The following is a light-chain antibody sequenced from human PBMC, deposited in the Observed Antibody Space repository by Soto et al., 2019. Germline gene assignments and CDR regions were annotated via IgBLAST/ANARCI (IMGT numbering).Light chain of an antibody. V-gene: IGLV1-40*01. CDR1: SSNIGAGYD. CDR3: QSYDNSLSGPVV. J-gene: IGLJ2*01. Sequence: QSVLTQPPSVSGAPGQRVTISCTGSSSNIGAGYDVRWYQQRPGTAPKLLIYGSSNRPSGVPDRFSGSKSGTSASLAITGLQAEDEADYYCQSYDNSLSGPVVFGGGTKLTVL. CDR2: GSS.